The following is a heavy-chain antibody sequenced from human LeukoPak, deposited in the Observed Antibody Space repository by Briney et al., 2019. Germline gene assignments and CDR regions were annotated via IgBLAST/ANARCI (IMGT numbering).Heavy chain of an antibody. CDR1: GGSFSGYY. J-gene: IGHJ4*02. CDR3: ASGLGSSFQYYFDY. CDR2: INHSGST. Sequence: SETLSLTCAVYGGSFSGYYWSWIRQPPGKGLEWIGEINHSGSTNYNPSLKSRVTISVDTSKNQFSLKLSSVTAADTAVYYCASGLGSSFQYYFDYWGQGTLVTVSS. D-gene: IGHD6-6*01. V-gene: IGHV4-34*01.